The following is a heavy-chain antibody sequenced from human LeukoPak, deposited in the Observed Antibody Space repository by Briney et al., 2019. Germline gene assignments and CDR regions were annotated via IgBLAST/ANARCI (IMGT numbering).Heavy chain of an antibody. V-gene: IGHV1-46*01. J-gene: IGHJ4*02. CDR1: GYTFTSYY. CDR3: ATSRIAAAGMGY. D-gene: IGHD6-13*01. CDR2: INPSGGST. Sequence: ASVKVSCKASGYTFTSYYMHWVRQAPGQGLEWMGIINPSGGSTSYAQKFQGRVTMTRDTSTSTVYMELSSLRSEDTAVYYCATSRIAAAGMGYWGQGTLVTVSS.